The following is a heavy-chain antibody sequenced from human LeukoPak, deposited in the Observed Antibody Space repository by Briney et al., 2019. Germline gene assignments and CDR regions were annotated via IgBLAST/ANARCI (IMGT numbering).Heavy chain of an antibody. V-gene: IGHV2-5*02. J-gene: IGHJ4*02. CDR2: LFWGVYK. Sequence: SGPTLVKTTQTPTLTCTFSGVSLSTIGVGVALVPRPPGKALVWVALLFWGVYKRYSPSLKSRLTLAKDTSKNQVVLTMTDMDPVDTATYYCAHSRVYYYGSGSYFPKTLDYWGQGTLDTVSS. CDR3: AHSRVYYYGSGSYFPKTLDY. CDR1: GVSLSTIGVG. D-gene: IGHD3-10*01.